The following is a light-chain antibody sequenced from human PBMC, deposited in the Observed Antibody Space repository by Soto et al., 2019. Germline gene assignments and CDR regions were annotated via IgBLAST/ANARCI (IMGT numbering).Light chain of an antibody. Sequence: DIQMTQSPSSVSASVGDRVTITCRASQGINSWLAWYQQKPGKAPKLLIYAASSVQSGVPSRFSGSGSGTDFTLTISSLQPEDFATYYCQRANSFPFTFGPGTTVDIK. CDR2: AAS. CDR1: QGINSW. V-gene: IGKV1-12*01. J-gene: IGKJ3*01. CDR3: QRANSFPFT.